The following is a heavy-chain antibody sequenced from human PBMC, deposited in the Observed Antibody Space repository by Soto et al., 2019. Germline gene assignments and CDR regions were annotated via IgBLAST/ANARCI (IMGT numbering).Heavy chain of an antibody. CDR1: GFTFGSYS. CDR2: ISSSSSYI. D-gene: IGHD4-17*01. Sequence: GGSLRLSCAASGFTFGSYSMNWVRQAPGKGLEWVSSISSSSSYIYYADSVKGRFTISRDNAKNSLYLQMNSLRAEDTAVYYCAHPRGYGVFDAVDIWGQGTMVTVSS. J-gene: IGHJ3*02. V-gene: IGHV3-21*04. CDR3: AHPRGYGVFDAVDI.